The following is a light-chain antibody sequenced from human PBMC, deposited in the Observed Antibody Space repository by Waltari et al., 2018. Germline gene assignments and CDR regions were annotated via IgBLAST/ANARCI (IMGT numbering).Light chain of an antibody. J-gene: IGKJ1*01. CDR3: QKYVNLPAT. CDR1: QSVGRF. Sequence: EIVLTQSPSTLSLSPGERATLSCRASQSVGRFLAWYQQKPGQAPRLLIYQASIRATGIPVRFSGSGSGTDFSLTISGLEPEDFAVYYCQKYVNLPATFGQGTKVEIK. CDR2: QAS. V-gene: IGKV3-20*01.